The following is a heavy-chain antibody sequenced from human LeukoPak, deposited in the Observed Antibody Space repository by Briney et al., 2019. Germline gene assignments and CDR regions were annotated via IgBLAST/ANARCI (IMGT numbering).Heavy chain of an antibody. CDR2: IYSGGST. CDR3: ARAGSSWYPLGY. V-gene: IGHV3-66*02. J-gene: IGHJ4*02. D-gene: IGHD6-13*01. Sequence: GGSLRLSCAASGFTVSSNYMSWVRQAPGKGLEWVSVIYSGGSTYYADSVKGRFTISRDNSKNTLYLHMNSLRPEDTAVYYCARAGSSWYPLGYWGQGTLVTVSS. CDR1: GFTVSSNY.